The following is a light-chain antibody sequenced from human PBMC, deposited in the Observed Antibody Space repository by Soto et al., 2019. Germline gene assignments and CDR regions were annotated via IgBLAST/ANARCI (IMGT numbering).Light chain of an antibody. CDR1: QSVTSY. CDR3: QQRSNWPT. J-gene: IGKJ2*01. V-gene: IGKV3-11*01. CDR2: DAS. Sequence: EIVLTQSPATLSLSPGERATLSCGASQSVTSYLAWYQQKPGQAPRLLIYDASNRATGIPARFSGSGSGTDFTLTISSLEPEGFAVYYFQQRSNWPTFGQGTKLEIK.